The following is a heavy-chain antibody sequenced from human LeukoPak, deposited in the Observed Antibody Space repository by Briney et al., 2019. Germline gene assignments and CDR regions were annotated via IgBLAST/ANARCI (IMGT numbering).Heavy chain of an antibody. CDR1: GFTFSSYA. Sequence: PGGSLRLSCAASGFTFSSYAMNWVRQAPGKGLEWISSISGSGDNTYYADSVKGRFTISRDNSKNTLYLQMNSLRAEDTAVYYCAKKGGWPFDYWGQGTLVTVSS. CDR2: ISGSGDNT. J-gene: IGHJ4*02. V-gene: IGHV3-23*01. D-gene: IGHD6-19*01. CDR3: AKKGGWPFDY.